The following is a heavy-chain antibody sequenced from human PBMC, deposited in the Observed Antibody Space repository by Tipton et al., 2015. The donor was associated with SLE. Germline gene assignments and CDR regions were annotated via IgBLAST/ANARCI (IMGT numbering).Heavy chain of an antibody. J-gene: IGHJ6*02. CDR1: GGSIRSSNW. Sequence: TVSLTCAVSGGSIRSSNWWSWVRQPPGKGLEWIGEIHHSGSTNSNPSLKSRVTISVDKSKNQFSLKLSSVAAADTAVYYCARDPAVYYYDSRRTLKYYYHSLDVWGQGTTVTVSS. CDR2: IHHSGST. V-gene: IGHV4-4*02. D-gene: IGHD3-22*01. CDR3: ARDPAVYYYDSRRTLKYYYHSLDV.